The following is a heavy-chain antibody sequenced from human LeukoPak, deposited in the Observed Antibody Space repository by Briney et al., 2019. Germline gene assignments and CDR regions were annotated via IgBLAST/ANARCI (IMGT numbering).Heavy chain of an antibody. Sequence: PSGTLSLTCAVSGGSISSSNWWSWVRQPPGKGLECIGEIYHSGSTNYNPSLKSRVTISVDKSKNQFSLKLSSVTAADTAVYYCARDLFLGLHYYDSSGYSRWGQGTLVTVSS. CDR3: ARDLFLGLHYYDSSGYSR. J-gene: IGHJ4*02. V-gene: IGHV4-4*02. D-gene: IGHD3-22*01. CDR1: GGSISSSNW. CDR2: IYHSGST.